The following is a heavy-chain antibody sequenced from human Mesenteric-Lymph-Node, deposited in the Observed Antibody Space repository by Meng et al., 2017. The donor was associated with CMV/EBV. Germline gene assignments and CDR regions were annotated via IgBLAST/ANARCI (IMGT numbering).Heavy chain of an antibody. CDR1: GFTFSNYR. D-gene: IGHD6-13*01. CDR3: ARIAYSSTWYLDY. J-gene: IGHJ4*02. Sequence: GESLKISCAASGFTFSNYRMNWVRQAPGKGLEWVSSISSSSSHIYYADSVKGRFTISRDNAKNSLYLQMNSLRAEDTAVYYCARIAYSSTWYLDYWGQGTLVTVSS. V-gene: IGHV3-21*01. CDR2: ISSSSSHI.